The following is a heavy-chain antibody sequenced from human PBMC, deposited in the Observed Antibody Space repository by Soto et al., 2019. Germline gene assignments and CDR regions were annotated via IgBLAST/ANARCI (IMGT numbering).Heavy chain of an antibody. Sequence: EVQLLESGGVLVQPGGSLRLSCAVSGFTFSNYAMSWVRQAPGKGLEWVSTISSSGSSTYYADSVKGRFPISRDNSKNTLYLQMNSLRAEDTAVYYCAKWIAARPDYYYYMDVWGKGTTVTVSS. V-gene: IGHV3-23*01. CDR1: GFTFSNYA. CDR3: AKWIAARPDYYYYMDV. D-gene: IGHD6-6*01. J-gene: IGHJ6*03. CDR2: ISSSGSST.